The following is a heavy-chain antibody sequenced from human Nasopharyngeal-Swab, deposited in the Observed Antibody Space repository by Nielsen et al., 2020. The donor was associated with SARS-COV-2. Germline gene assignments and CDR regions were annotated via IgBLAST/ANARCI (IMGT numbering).Heavy chain of an antibody. CDR1: GFTVRSNY. J-gene: IGHJ4*02. V-gene: IGHV3-53*04. Sequence: GESLKISWAASGFTVRSNYMSRGRQAPGKGLEWVSVIYSGGSTYYADSVKGRFTISRHNSKNTLYLQMNSLRAEDTAVYYCARDLDSGSYPYWGRGTLVTVSS. CDR2: IYSGGST. CDR3: ARDLDSGSYPY. D-gene: IGHD1-26*01.